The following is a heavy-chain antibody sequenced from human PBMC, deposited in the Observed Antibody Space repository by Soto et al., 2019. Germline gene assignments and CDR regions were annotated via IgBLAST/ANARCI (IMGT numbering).Heavy chain of an antibody. Sequence: PSETLSLTFSVYGGSLIGYYWSWIRQPPGKGLEWIGEINHSGSTNYNPSLKSRVTISVDTSKNQFSLKLSSVTAADTAVYYCARKTTVTTAFDYRGQGTLVTVSS. D-gene: IGHD4-17*01. CDR2: INHSGST. CDR3: ARKTTVTTAFDY. J-gene: IGHJ4*02. V-gene: IGHV4-34*01. CDR1: GGSLIGYY.